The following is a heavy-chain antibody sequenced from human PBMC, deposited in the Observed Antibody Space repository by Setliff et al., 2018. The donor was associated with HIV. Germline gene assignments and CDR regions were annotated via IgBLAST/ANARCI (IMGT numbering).Heavy chain of an antibody. D-gene: IGHD3-22*01. CDR3: IWSGSSGLYYFDH. CDR2: IKRQIDGETT. Sequence: PGGSLRLPCSASGFTFNNAWVTWVRQAPGKGLEWLGRIKRQIDGETTDSAAPVTGRFTISRDDPKNTVYLHMNSLTTEDTAVYYCIWSGSSGLYYFDHWGQGTLVTVSS. CDR1: GFTFNNAW. V-gene: IGHV3-15*01. J-gene: IGHJ4*02.